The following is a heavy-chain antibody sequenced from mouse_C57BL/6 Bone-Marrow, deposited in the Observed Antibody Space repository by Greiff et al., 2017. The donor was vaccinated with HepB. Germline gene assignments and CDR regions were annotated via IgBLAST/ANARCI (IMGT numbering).Heavy chain of an antibody. Sequence: QVQLQQPGAELVKPGASVKLSCTASGYTFTSYWMQWVKQRPGQGLEWIGEIDPSDSYTNSNQKFKGKATLTVDTSSSTAYMQLSSLTSEDSAVYYCAVTTTVVATGDAMDYWGQGTSVTVSS. D-gene: IGHD1-1*01. V-gene: IGHV1-50*01. CDR1: GYTFTSYW. CDR3: AVTTTVVATGDAMDY. J-gene: IGHJ4*01. CDR2: IDPSDSYT.